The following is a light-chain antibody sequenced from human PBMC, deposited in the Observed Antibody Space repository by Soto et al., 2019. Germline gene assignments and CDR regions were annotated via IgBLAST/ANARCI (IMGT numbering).Light chain of an antibody. Sequence: QSALTQPASVSGSPGQSITLSCTGTNSDVGGYDFVSWYQQHPGKAPKLMVYDVSNRPSGVSNRFSGSKSGNTASLTISGLQAEDEATYFCSSFTSRSSLVFGGGTQPTVL. CDR2: DVS. CDR1: NSDVGGYDF. CDR3: SSFTSRSSLV. V-gene: IGLV2-14*03. J-gene: IGLJ2*01.